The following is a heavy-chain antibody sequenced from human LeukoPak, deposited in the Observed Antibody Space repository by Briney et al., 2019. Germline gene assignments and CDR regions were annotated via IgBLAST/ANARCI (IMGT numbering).Heavy chain of an antibody. CDR1: GGTFSSYA. V-gene: IGHV1-18*01. Sequence: ASVKVSCKASGGTFSSYAISWVRQAPGQGLEWMGWIAPYNDNANSAQKFQGRLSMTADTSTSTASMELRSLRSDDTAVYYCTRDPRHKYGNFDNWGQGTLVTVSS. D-gene: IGHD2/OR15-2a*01. CDR3: TRDPRHKYGNFDN. J-gene: IGHJ4*02. CDR2: IAPYNDNA.